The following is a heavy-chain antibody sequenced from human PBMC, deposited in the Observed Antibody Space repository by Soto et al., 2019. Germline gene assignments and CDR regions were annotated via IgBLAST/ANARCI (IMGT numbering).Heavy chain of an antibody. CDR3: ARVDVDTAMVTPFDY. D-gene: IGHD5-18*01. V-gene: IGHV4-31*03. CDR2: IYYSGST. Sequence: SETLSLTCTVSGGSISSGGYYWSWIRQHPGKGLEWIGYIYYSGSTYYNPSLKSRVTISVDTSKNQFSLKLSSVTAADTAVYYCARVDVDTAMVTPFDYWGQGTLVTVSS. CDR1: GGSISSGGYY. J-gene: IGHJ4*02.